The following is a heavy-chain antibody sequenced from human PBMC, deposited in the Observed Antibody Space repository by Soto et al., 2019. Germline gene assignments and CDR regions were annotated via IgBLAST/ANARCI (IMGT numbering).Heavy chain of an antibody. CDR3: ASVYCSGGSCYEGHWFDP. Sequence: GGSLRLSCAASGFTFSSYEMNWVRQAPGKGLEWVSYISSSGSTIYYADSVKGRFTISRDNAKNSLYLQMNSLRAEDTAVYYCASVYCSGGSCYEGHWFDPWGQGTLVTVSS. J-gene: IGHJ5*02. CDR1: GFTFSSYE. CDR2: ISSSGSTI. D-gene: IGHD2-15*01. V-gene: IGHV3-48*03.